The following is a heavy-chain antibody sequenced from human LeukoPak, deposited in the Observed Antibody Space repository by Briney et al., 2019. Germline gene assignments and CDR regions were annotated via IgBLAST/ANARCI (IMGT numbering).Heavy chain of an antibody. CDR2: IYTSGST. V-gene: IGHV4-4*07. CDR3: ARAYYGSGKAAMDV. Sequence: ASETLSLTCTVSGGSISSYYWSWIRQPAGKGLEWIWRIYTSGSTNYNPSLKSRVTMSVDTSKNQFSLKLSSVTAADTAVYYCARAYYGSGKAAMDVWGKGTTVTVSS. D-gene: IGHD3-10*01. J-gene: IGHJ6*04. CDR1: GGSISSYY.